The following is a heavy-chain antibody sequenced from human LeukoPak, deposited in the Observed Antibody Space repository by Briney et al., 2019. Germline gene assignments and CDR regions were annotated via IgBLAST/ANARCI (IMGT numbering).Heavy chain of an antibody. Sequence: SETLSLTCTVSGGSISSYYWSWIRQPPGKGLEWIGYIYYSGSTNYNPSLKSRVTISVDTSKNQFSLKLSSVTAADTAVYYCARVTSVTGADYWGQGTLVTVSS. J-gene: IGHJ4*02. CDR1: GGSISSYY. CDR3: ARVTSVTGADY. D-gene: IGHD4-17*01. CDR2: IYYSGST. V-gene: IGHV4-59*01.